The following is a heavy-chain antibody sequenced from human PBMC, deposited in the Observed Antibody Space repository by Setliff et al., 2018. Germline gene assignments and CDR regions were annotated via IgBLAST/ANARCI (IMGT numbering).Heavy chain of an antibody. V-gene: IGHV1-8*02. CDR3: AKDVSPPGTNGWHPDVLDI. Sequence: ASVKVSCKASGYTFTGYGISWVRQAPGQGLEWMGWMNPNSGNTGNAQKFQGRVTMTRNTSISTAYMELSSLRSEDTAVYYCAKDVSPPGTNGWHPDVLDIWGQGTMVTVSS. D-gene: IGHD6-19*01. J-gene: IGHJ3*02. CDR1: GYTFTGYG. CDR2: MNPNSGNT.